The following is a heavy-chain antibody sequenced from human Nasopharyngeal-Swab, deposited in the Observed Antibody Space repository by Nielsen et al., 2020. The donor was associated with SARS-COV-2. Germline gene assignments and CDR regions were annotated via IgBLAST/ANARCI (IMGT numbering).Heavy chain of an antibody. D-gene: IGHD2-21*02. CDR3: AKDRVGVTPFDY. V-gene: IGHV3-23*01. J-gene: IGHJ4*02. CDR2: ISGSGGST. Sequence: RQPPGKGLEWVSAISGSGGSTYYADSVKGRFTISRDNSKNTLYLQMSSLRAEDTAVYYCAKDRVGVTPFDYWGQGTLVTVSS.